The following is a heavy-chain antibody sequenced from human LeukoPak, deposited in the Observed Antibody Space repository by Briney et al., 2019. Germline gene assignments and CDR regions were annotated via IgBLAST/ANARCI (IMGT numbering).Heavy chain of an antibody. D-gene: IGHD3-3*01. V-gene: IGHV1-46*01. Sequence: ASVKVSCKASGYIFTSYQMQWVRQAPGQGLEWMGIINPGVSTTSYAQKFQGRVTMTRDTSTSTVYMELSSLRSKDTAVYYCARGDDFWSGDYWGQGTLVTVSS. CDR2: INPGVSTT. CDR3: ARGDDFWSGDY. CDR1: GYIFTSYQ. J-gene: IGHJ4*02.